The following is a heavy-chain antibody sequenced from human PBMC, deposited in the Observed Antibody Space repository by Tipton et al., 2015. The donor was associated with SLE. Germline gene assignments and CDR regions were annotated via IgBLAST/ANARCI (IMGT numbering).Heavy chain of an antibody. CDR2: ITGSGGST. J-gene: IGHJ4*02. CDR3: AKALYYYSSSGPPSGIDS. CDR1: GFTFGRYG. V-gene: IGHV3-23*01. D-gene: IGHD3-22*01. Sequence: SLRLSCAASGFTFGRYGMSWVRQAPGKGLEWVSGITGSGGSTYYTDSVKGRFSISRDNSKNTMYLQMNNLRDEDTAVYYCAKALYYYSSSGPPSGIDSWGQGTLVTVSS.